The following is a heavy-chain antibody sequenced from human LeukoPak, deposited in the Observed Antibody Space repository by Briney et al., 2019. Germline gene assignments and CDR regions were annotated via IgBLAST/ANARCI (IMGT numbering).Heavy chain of an antibody. CDR3: ARDYDSSSWYEGSWFDP. CDR2: ISSSSSCI. D-gene: IGHD6-13*01. V-gene: IGHV3-21*01. J-gene: IGHJ5*02. Sequence: PGGSLRLSCAASRFTFSSYSMNWVRQAPGKGLEWVSSISSSSSCIYYADSVKGRFTISRDNAKNSLYLQMNSLRAEDTAVYYCARDYDSSSWYEGSWFDPWGQGTLVTVSS. CDR1: RFTFSSYS.